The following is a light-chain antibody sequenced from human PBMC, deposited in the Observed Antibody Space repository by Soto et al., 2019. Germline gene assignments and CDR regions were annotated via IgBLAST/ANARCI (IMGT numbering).Light chain of an antibody. CDR3: QQYNSYSRT. J-gene: IGKJ1*01. Sequence: DIQMTQSPSTLSESVGDRITITCRANQSISNWLAWYQQKPGKAPKLLIYKASSLESGVPSRFSGSGSGTEFTLTISSLQPDDFATYYCQQYNSYSRTFGQGTKVDIK. V-gene: IGKV1-5*03. CDR2: KAS. CDR1: QSISNW.